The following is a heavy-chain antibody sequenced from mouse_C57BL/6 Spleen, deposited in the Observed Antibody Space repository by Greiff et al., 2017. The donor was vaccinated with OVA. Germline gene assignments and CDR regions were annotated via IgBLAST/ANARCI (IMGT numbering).Heavy chain of an antibody. D-gene: IGHD1-1*01. V-gene: IGHV1-62-2*01. CDR2: VYPGSGSI. Sequence: VQLQQSGAELVKPGASVKLSCKASGYTFTEYTIHWVKQRSGQGLEWIGWVYPGSGSIKYNEKFKDKATLTADKSSSTVYMELSRLTSEDSAVYFCARHEDGHYYGSSYFAYWGQGTLVTVSA. CDR3: ARHEDGHYYGSSYFAY. J-gene: IGHJ3*01. CDR1: GYTFTEYT.